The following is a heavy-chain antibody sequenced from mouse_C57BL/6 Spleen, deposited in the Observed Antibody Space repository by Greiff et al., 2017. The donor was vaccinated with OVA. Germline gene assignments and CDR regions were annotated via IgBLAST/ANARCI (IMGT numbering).Heavy chain of an antibody. CDR1: GYTFTSYW. CDR2: IDPSDSYT. Sequence: QVQLQQSGAELVMPGASVKLSCKASGYTFTSYWMHWVKQRPGQGLEWIGEIDPSDSYTNYNQKFKGKSTLTVDKSSSTAYMQLSSLTSEDSAVYYCARHPGFDYWGQGTTLTVSS. CDR3: ARHPGFDY. V-gene: IGHV1-69*01. J-gene: IGHJ2*01.